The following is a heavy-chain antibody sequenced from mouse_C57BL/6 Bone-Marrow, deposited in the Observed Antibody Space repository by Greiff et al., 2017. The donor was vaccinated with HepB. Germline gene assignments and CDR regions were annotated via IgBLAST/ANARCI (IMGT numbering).Heavy chain of an antibody. CDR2: IWSGGST. J-gene: IGHJ4*01. Sequence: QVQLKQSGPGLVQPSPSLSITCTVSGFSLTSYGVHWVRQSPGKGLEWLGVIWSGGSTDYNAAFIFRLSISKDNSKSQFFFKMNSLQADDTDIYYCARNGYGNYGGGAMDYWGQGTSVTVSS. CDR3: ARNGYGNYGGGAMDY. V-gene: IGHV2-2*01. CDR1: GFSLTSYG. D-gene: IGHD2-10*02.